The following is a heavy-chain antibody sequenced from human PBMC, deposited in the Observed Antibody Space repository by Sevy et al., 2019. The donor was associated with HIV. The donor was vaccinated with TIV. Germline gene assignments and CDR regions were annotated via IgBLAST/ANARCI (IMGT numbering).Heavy chain of an antibody. CDR3: AREGDYDYVWGSSYFDY. CDR2: TYYRSKWYN. Sequence: SQTLSLTCAISGDSVSSNSAAWNWIRQSPSRGLEWLGRTYYRSKWYNDYAVSVKSRITINPDPSKNQFSLQLNSVTPEDTAVYYCAREGDYDYVWGSSYFDYWGQGTLVTVSS. D-gene: IGHD3-16*01. J-gene: IGHJ4*02. V-gene: IGHV6-1*01. CDR1: GDSVSSNSAA.